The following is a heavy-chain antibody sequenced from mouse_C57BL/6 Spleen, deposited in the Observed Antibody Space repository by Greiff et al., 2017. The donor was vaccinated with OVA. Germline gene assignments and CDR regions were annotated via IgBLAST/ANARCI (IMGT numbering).Heavy chain of an antibody. CDR1: GYTFTDYN. J-gene: IGHJ4*01. V-gene: IGHV1-26*01. CDR3: AREGNTNYAMDY. Sequence: VQLQQSGPELVKPGASVKISCKASGYTFTDYNMDWVKQSHGKSLEWIGDINPNNGGTSYNQKFKGKATLTVDKSSSTAYMELRSLTSEDSAVYYCAREGNTNYAMDYWGQGTSVTVSA. CDR2: INPNNGGT.